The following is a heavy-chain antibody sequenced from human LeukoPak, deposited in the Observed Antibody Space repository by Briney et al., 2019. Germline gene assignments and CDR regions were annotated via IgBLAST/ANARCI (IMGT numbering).Heavy chain of an antibody. Sequence: SETLSLTCTVSGGSISSSSYYWGWIRQPPGKGLEWIGSIYYSGSTNYNPSLKSRVTISVDTSKNQFSLKLSSVTAADTAVYYCARELADAFDIWGQGTMVTVSS. V-gene: IGHV4-39*07. CDR1: GGSISSSSYY. CDR2: IYYSGST. J-gene: IGHJ3*02. CDR3: ARELADAFDI.